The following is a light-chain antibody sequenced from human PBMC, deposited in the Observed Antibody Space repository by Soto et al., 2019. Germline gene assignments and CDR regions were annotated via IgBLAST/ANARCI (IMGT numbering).Light chain of an antibody. J-gene: IGKJ5*01. V-gene: IGKV3-15*01. Sequence: EIVMTQSPATLSVSPGERATLSCRASESVSSNLAWYQQKPGQAPRLLIYGASTRATGIPARISGSGSGTEFTLTISSLQSEDFAVYYCQHYNNSPPLGQGTRLELK. CDR2: GAS. CDR1: ESVSSN. CDR3: QHYNNSPP.